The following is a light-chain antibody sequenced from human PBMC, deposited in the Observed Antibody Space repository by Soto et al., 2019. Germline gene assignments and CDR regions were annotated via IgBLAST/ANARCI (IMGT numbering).Light chain of an antibody. CDR2: SNN. Sequence: QSALTQSPSASGTPGQRVTISCSGSSSNIGINAVNWYQQLPGTAPKLLIYSNNQRPSGVPDRFSGSKSGTSASLAISGLHSDDEADYYCAAWDDSLNGLLFGGGTKVTVL. CDR1: SSNIGINA. V-gene: IGLV1-44*01. CDR3: AAWDDSLNGLL. J-gene: IGLJ2*01.